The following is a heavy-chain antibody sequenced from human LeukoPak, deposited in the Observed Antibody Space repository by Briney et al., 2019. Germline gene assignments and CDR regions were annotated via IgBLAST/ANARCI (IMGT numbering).Heavy chain of an antibody. CDR2: ISGSGGST. Sequence: PGGSLRPSCAASGFTFSSYAMSWVRQAPGKGLEWVSAISGSGGSTYYADSVKGRFTISRDNSKNTLYLQMNSLRAEDTAVYYCAKVSGYYFGYFDYWGQGTLVTVSS. CDR1: GFTFSSYA. CDR3: AKVSGYYFGYFDY. J-gene: IGHJ4*02. D-gene: IGHD3-22*01. V-gene: IGHV3-23*01.